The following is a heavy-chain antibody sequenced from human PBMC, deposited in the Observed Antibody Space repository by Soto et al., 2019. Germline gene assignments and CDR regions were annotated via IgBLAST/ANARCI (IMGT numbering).Heavy chain of an antibody. CDR2: ISYDGSNK. Sequence: QVQPVESGGGVVQPGRSLRLSCAASGFTFSSYAMHWVRQAPGKGLEWVAVISYDGSNKYYADSVKGRFTISRDNSKNMIYLQENSRRTVDPAVYYWARAHRTTVTRREYNGFDPWGQGTLVTVSS. CDR1: GFTFSSYA. V-gene: IGHV3-30-3*01. CDR3: ARAHRTTVTRREYNGFDP. J-gene: IGHJ5*02. D-gene: IGHD4-4*01.